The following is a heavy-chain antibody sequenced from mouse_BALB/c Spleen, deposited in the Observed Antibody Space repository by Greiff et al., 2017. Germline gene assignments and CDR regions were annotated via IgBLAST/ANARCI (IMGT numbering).Heavy chain of an antibody. J-gene: IGHJ3*01. CDR3: ARDYRYGEFAY. D-gene: IGHD2-14*01. CDR2: IDPSDSYT. CDR1: GYTFTSYW. V-gene: IGHV1-69*02. Sequence: QVQLQQPGAELVKPGASVKLSCKASGYTFTSYWMHWVKQRPGQGLEWIGEIDPSDSYTNYNQKFKGKATLTVDKSSSTAYMQLSSLTSEDSAVYYCARDYRYGEFAYWGQGTLVTVSA.